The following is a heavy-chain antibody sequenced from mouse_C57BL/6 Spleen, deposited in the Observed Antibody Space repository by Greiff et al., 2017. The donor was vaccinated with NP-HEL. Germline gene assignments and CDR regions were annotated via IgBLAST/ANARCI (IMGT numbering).Heavy chain of an antibody. CDR3: ARRFPDSSGFAY. D-gene: IGHD3-2*01. Sequence: QVQLQQPGAELVMPGASVKLSCKASGYTFTSYWMHRVKQRPGQGLEWIGEIDPSDSYTNYNQKFKGKSTLTVDKSSSTAYMQLSSLTSEDSAVYYCARRFPDSSGFAYWGQGTLVTVSA. CDR2: IDPSDSYT. V-gene: IGHV1-69*01. CDR1: GYTFTSYW. J-gene: IGHJ3*01.